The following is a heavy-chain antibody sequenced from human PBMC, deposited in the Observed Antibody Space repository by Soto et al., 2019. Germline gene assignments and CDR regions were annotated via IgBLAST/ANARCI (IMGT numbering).Heavy chain of an antibody. Sequence: PGESLKISCKGSGYSFSSFWIGWVRQVPGKGLEWMGIIYPGDSDTTYSPSFQGQITISVDKSISTTYLEWSSLKASDTAMYYCARSGGSGVYVQPDHWGQGSLVTVSS. CDR2: IYPGDSDT. J-gene: IGHJ4*02. D-gene: IGHD3-10*01. CDR1: GYSFSSFW. V-gene: IGHV5-51*01. CDR3: ARSGGSGVYVQPDH.